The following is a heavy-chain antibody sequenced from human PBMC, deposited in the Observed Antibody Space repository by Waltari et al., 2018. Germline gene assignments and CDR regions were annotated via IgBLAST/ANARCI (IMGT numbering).Heavy chain of an antibody. CDR1: GFTFSSYA. D-gene: IGHD3-3*01. CDR3: ANVRTGYDFWSGYYGPSDY. V-gene: IGHV3-23*04. J-gene: IGHJ4*02. Sequence: EVQLVESGGGLVQPGGSLRLSCAASGFTFSSYAMSWVRQAPGQGLEWVSAISGSGGSTYYADSVKGRFTISRDNSKNTLYLQMNSLRAEDTAVYYCANVRTGYDFWSGYYGPSDYWGQGTLVTVSS. CDR2: ISGSGGST.